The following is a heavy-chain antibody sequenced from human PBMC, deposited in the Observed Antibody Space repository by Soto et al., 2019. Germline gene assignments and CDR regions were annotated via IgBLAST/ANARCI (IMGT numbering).Heavy chain of an antibody. CDR3: AREPLVAFDF. CDR1: GYTFVSYA. J-gene: IGHJ4*02. Sequence: QVQLVQSGAEVKEPGASVKVSCKASGYTFVSYALPWVRQAPGQSLEWMGWINAGNGDTKYAQKFQGRVTITRDISAGTAYMELGSLRSEDTAVYYCAREPLVAFDFWGQGTLVTVSS. V-gene: IGHV1-3*01. CDR2: INAGNGDT. D-gene: IGHD2-8*02.